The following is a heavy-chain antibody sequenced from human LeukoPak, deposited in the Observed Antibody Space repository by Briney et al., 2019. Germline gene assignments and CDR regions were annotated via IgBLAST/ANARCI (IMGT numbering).Heavy chain of an antibody. CDR3: ARNGYCGSWLYSFDY. CDR1: GFIFSSYG. J-gene: IGHJ4*02. V-gene: IGHV3-33*01. Sequence: GGALRLSRAASGFIFSSYGMHWVRQAPGKGLEWVADIWYDGSNKYYADSVKGRFTISRDNSKNTLYLQMNSLRAEDTAVYYCARNGYCGSWLYSFDYLGQGTLVTVSS. D-gene: IGHD3-10*01. CDR2: IWYDGSNK.